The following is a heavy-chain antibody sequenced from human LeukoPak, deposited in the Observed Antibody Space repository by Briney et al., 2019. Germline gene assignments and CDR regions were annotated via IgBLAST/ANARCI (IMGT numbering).Heavy chain of an antibody. D-gene: IGHD6-13*01. Sequence: SETLSLTCTVSGDSISSYYWSWIRQPPGKGLEWIGYIYYSGSTTYNPSLKSRVTISVDTSKNQFSLRLSSVTAADTAVYYCARGTPSIAAAGTFDYWGQGTLVTVSS. V-gene: IGHV4-59*01. CDR1: GDSISSYY. CDR2: IYYSGST. J-gene: IGHJ4*02. CDR3: ARGTPSIAAAGTFDY.